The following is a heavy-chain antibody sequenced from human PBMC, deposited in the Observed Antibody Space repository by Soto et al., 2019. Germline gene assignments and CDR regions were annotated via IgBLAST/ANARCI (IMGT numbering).Heavy chain of an antibody. CDR2: IWYDGSNK. CDR1: GFTFSSYG. Sequence: GSLRLSCAASGFTFSSYGMHWVRQAPGKGLEWVAVIWYDGSNKYYADSVKGRFTISRDNSKNTLYLQMNSLRAEDTAVYYCATQSRYCGGDCYPYYFDYWGQGTLVTVSS. CDR3: ATQSRYCGGDCYPYYFDY. V-gene: IGHV3-33*01. J-gene: IGHJ4*02. D-gene: IGHD2-21*02.